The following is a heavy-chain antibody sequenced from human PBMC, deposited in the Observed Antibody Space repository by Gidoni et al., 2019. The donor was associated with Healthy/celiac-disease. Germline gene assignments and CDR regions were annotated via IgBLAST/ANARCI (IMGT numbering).Heavy chain of an antibody. CDR2: IYTSGST. J-gene: IGHJ4*02. V-gene: IGHV4-61*02. D-gene: IGHD3-22*01. CDR1: GGSISSGSYY. Sequence: QVQLQESGPGLVKPSQTLSLTCTVSGGSISSGSYYWSWIRQPAGKGLEWIGRIYTSGSTNYNPSLKSRVTISVDTSKNQFSLKLSSVTAADTAVYYCAREPPKSSGYYLDYWGQGTLVTVSS. CDR3: AREPPKSSGYYLDY.